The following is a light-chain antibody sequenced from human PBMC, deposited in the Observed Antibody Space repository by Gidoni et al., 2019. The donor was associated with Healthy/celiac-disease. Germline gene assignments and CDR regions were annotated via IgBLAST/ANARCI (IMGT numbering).Light chain of an antibody. CDR2: AAS. V-gene: IGKV1-39*01. CDR1: QSISSY. J-gene: IGKJ1*01. Sequence: DSQMTQSPSSLSASVGDRVSITCRASQSISSYLSWYQQKPGKAPKLLIYAASSLQSGVPSRFSGSGSGTDFTLTISSLQPEDFATYYCQQSYSTVWTFGQGTKVEIK. CDR3: QQSYSTVWT.